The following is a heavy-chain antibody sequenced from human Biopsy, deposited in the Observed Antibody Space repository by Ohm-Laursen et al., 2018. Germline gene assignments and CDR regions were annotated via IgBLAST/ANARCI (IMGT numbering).Heavy chain of an antibody. V-gene: IGHV4-31*03. Sequence: SHTLSLTCSVSGGSVTASGYFWAWIRHRPGKGLEWIGYIFYSERTHYNPSLTSRLAISFDTANNHISLQLRSVSVADTAVYYCVRERKTGTAEAMDVDRWGRGAPVTVPS. J-gene: IGHJ2*01. CDR1: GGSVTASGYF. CDR2: IFYSERT. D-gene: IGHD1-7*01. CDR3: VRERKTGTAEAMDVDR.